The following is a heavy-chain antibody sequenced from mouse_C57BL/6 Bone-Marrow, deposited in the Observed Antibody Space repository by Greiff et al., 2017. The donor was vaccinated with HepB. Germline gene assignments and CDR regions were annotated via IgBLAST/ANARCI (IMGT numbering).Heavy chain of an antibody. D-gene: IGHD2-3*01. J-gene: IGHJ4*01. CDR1: GYTFTDYN. Sequence: EVKLMESGPELVKPGASVKIPCKASGYTFTDYNMDWVKQSHGKSLEWIGDINPNNGGTIYNQKFKGKATLTVDKSSSTAYMELRSLTSEDTAVYYCARLWLLPYYYAMDYWGQGTSVTVSS. V-gene: IGHV1-18*01. CDR2: INPNNGGT. CDR3: ARLWLLPYYYAMDY.